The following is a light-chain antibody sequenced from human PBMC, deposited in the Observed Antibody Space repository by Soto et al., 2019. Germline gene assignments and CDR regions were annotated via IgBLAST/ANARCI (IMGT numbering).Light chain of an antibody. Sequence: QSALTQPASVSGFPGQSITISCTGTSSDVGGYNYVSWYQQHPGKAPKLMIYEVSNRPSGVSNRFSGSKSGNTASLTISGLQAEDEADYYCNSYTSSSTLDVFGTGPRSPS. CDR2: EVS. CDR3: NSYTSSSTLDV. CDR1: SSDVGGYNY. J-gene: IGLJ1*01. V-gene: IGLV2-14*01.